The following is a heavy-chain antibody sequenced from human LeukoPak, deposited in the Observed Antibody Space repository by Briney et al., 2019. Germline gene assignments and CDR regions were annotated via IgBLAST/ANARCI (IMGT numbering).Heavy chain of an antibody. V-gene: IGHV5-51*01. CDR1: RYSLTSHW. CDR2: IYPCDSDP. D-gene: IGHD2/OR15-2a*01. Sequence: GEALKISHKGSRYSLTSHWIGRVGQMPREGLEWLGVIYPCDSDPRYSPSFQGQVTISADKSISTAYLQWSSLKASDTAMYYCARYGENKGYFDYWGQGTLVTVSS. CDR3: ARYGENKGYFDY. J-gene: IGHJ4*02.